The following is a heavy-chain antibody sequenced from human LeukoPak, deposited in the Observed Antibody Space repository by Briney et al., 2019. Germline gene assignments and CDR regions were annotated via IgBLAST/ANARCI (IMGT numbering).Heavy chain of an antibody. J-gene: IGHJ5*02. CDR3: AADRQQGGSGSYWFDP. V-gene: IGHV4-59*01. CDR2: VYHSGST. D-gene: IGHD3-10*01. Sequence: SETLSLTCTVSRGSITNYYWRWIRQSAGKGLEWIGNVYHSGSTTYNPSLKSRVTISVDTSKNQFSLRMTSVTTADTAVYYCAADRQQGGSGSYWFDPWGQGTQVTVSS. CDR1: RGSITNYY.